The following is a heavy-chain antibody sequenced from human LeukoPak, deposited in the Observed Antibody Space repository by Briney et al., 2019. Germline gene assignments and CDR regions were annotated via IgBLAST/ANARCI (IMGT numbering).Heavy chain of an antibody. CDR1: GGSFSGYY. J-gene: IGHJ6*02. Sequence: SETLSLTCAVYGGSFSGYYWSWIRQPPGKGLEWIGEINHSGSTNYSPSLKSRVAISVDMSKNQFFLKLSSVTAADTAVYYCARDDAALYNYYYGVDVWGQGTTVTVSS. CDR2: INHSGST. D-gene: IGHD2-2*02. V-gene: IGHV4-34*01. CDR3: ARDDAALYNYYYGVDV.